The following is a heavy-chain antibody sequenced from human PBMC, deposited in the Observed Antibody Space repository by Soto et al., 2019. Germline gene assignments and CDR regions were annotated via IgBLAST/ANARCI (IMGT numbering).Heavy chain of an antibody. J-gene: IGHJ4*02. CDR2: IKGDGSQR. Sequence: GGSLRLSCAASGFIFSSYWINWVRQTPGKGLECVAAIKGDGSQRYYVDSVKGRFTISRDNAKNSVDLQMKSLRAEDTAVYYCVGDAQRGGDYDYWGQGTLVTVSS. V-gene: IGHV3-7*01. D-gene: IGHD4-17*01. CDR1: GFIFSSYW. CDR3: VGDAQRGGDYDY.